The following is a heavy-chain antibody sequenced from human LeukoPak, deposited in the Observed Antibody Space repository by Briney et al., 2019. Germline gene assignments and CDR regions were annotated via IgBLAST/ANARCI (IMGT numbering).Heavy chain of an antibody. D-gene: IGHD3-22*01. J-gene: IGHJ3*01. Sequence: GASVKVSCKASAYTFTSYGISWVRQAPGQGLEWMGWISAYNGNTNYAQKLQGRVTMTTDTSTSTAYMELRSLRSDDTAVYYCATQFDYDRSAYYLRAFDLWGQGTVVTVSS. CDR2: ISAYNGNT. CDR3: ATQFDYDRSAYYLRAFDL. V-gene: IGHV1-18*01. CDR1: AYTFTSYG.